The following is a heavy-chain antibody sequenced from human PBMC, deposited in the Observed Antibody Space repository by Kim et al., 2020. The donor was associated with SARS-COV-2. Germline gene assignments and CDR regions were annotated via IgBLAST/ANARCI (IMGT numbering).Heavy chain of an antibody. D-gene: IGHD1-26*01. J-gene: IGHJ4*02. Sequence: YADSVKGRFTISSYNSKNTLYLQMNRLRAEDTAVYYCARLGVGATPYFDYWGQGTLVTVSS. CDR3: ARLGVGATPYFDY. V-gene: IGHV3-66*01.